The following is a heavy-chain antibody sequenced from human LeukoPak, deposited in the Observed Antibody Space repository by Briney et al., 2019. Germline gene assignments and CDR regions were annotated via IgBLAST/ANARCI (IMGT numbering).Heavy chain of an antibody. V-gene: IGHV4-4*07. Sequence: SETLSLTCTVSGGSTSSYYWSWIRQPAGKGLEWIGRIYTSGSTNYNPSLKSRVTMSVDTSKNQFSLKLSSVTAADTAVYYCAREGLISIVRGVNFGYWGQGTLVSVSS. J-gene: IGHJ4*02. CDR3: AREGLISIVRGVNFGY. CDR2: IYTSGST. CDR1: GGSTSSYY. D-gene: IGHD3-10*01.